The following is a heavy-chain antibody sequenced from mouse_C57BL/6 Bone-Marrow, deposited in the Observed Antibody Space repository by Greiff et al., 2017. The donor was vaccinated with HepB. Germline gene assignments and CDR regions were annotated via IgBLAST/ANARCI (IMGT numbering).Heavy chain of an antibody. CDR2: SDPEDGET. V-gene: IGHV14-2*01. CDR1: GFNFKDYY. J-gene: IGHJ3*01. D-gene: IGHD1-1*01. CDR3: AYGSSYWFAY. Sequence: EVQLVESGAELVKPGASVKLSCTASGFNFKDYYMPWVKQRTEQGLEWIGRSDPEDGETKYAPKFQGKATITADTSSNTAYLQLSSLTSEDTAVYYCAYGSSYWFAYWGQGTLVTVSA.